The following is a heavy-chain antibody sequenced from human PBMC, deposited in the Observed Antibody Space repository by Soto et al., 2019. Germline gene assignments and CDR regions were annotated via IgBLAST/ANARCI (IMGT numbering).Heavy chain of an antibody. CDR1: GGSVSSGNYF. CDR2: IHSSGST. V-gene: IGHV4-61*01. Sequence: QVQLQESGPGLVKPSETLALTCTVSGGSVSSGNYFWSWIRQPPGKGLEWIGYIHSSGSTNYNPSLKGRVTISLDTSRNQFSLKLTSVTAADTAVYYCAILTKPTAVTTAFRGGYGLDVWGQGTTVTVSS. J-gene: IGHJ6*02. D-gene: IGHD4-17*01. CDR3: AILTKPTAVTTAFRGGYGLDV.